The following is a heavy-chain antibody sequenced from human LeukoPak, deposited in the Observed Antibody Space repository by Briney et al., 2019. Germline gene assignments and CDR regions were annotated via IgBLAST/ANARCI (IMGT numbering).Heavy chain of an antibody. D-gene: IGHD3-9*01. Sequence: ASVKVSCTASGYTFTSYAMHWVRQAPGQRLEWMGWINAGNGNTKYSQKFQGRVTITRDTSASTAYMELSSLRSEDTAVYYCASNGVIGYFDWSYWGQGTLVTVSS. CDR2: INAGNGNT. J-gene: IGHJ4*02. V-gene: IGHV1-3*01. CDR3: ASNGVIGYFDWSY. CDR1: GYTFTSYA.